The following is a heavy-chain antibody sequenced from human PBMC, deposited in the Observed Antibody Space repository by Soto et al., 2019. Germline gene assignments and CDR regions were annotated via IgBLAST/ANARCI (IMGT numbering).Heavy chain of an antibody. CDR2: ISHDGSNK. Sequence: QVQLVESGGSVVQPGRSLRLSCAASGLIFSNYYMHWVRQAPGKGLEWVAVISHDGSNKYYADSVKGRFTISRDNSKNTLYLQMNSLRSEDTAIYYCAKDIGATGAFDYWGQGTLVTVSS. D-gene: IGHD2-8*02. CDR1: GLIFSNYY. J-gene: IGHJ4*02. V-gene: IGHV3-30*18. CDR3: AKDIGATGAFDY.